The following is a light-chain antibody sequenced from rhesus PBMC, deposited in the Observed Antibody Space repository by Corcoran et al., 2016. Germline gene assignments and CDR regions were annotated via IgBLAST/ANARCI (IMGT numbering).Light chain of an antibody. CDR1: QGISSY. CDR3: LQHNSYPWT. V-gene: IGKV1-28*03. CDR2: AAT. Sequence: DIQMTQSPSSLSASVGDTVTITCRASQGISSYLNWFQQKPGKAPKLLIYAATSLESGVPSMFSGSGSGTDFTLTISSLQPEDCAVDYCLQHNSYPWTFGQGTKVEIK. J-gene: IGKJ1*01.